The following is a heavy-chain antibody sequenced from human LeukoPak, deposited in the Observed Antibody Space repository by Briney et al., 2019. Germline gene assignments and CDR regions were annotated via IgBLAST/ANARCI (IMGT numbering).Heavy chain of an antibody. Sequence: GGSLRLSCAASGFTFSSYWMSWVRQAPGKGLEWVANIKQDGSEEVYVDSVKGRFTISRDNAKNSLFLQMNTLRAEDTAVYYCARDKACTNGVCYGYFDYWGQGTLVTVSS. CDR3: ARDKACTNGVCYGYFDY. CDR2: IKQDGSEE. D-gene: IGHD2-8*01. J-gene: IGHJ4*02. CDR1: GFTFSSYW. V-gene: IGHV3-7*05.